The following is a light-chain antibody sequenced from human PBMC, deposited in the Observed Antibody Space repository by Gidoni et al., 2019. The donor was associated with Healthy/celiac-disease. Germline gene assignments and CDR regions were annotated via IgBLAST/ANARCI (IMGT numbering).Light chain of an antibody. V-gene: IGKV1-8*01. Sequence: AIRMTHSPSSLSASTGDRVTITCRASQGISSYLAWYQQKPGKAPKLLIYAASTLQSGVPSRFSGSGSGTDFTLTISCLQSEDFATYYCQQYYSYPPYTFXQXTKLEIK. CDR2: AAS. CDR3: QQYYSYPPYT. CDR1: QGISSY. J-gene: IGKJ2*01.